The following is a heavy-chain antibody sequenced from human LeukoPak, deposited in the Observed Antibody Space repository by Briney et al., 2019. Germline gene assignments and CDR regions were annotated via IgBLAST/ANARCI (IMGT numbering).Heavy chain of an antibody. D-gene: IGHD6-19*01. CDR3: ASTSSGWYYLDY. V-gene: IGHV1-2*06. CDR2: INPNSGDT. Sequence: ASVKVSFKASGYTFAGYYMHWLRQAPGQGLEWMGRINPNSGDTNSAQKFQGRVTMTRDTSISTAYMELSRLRSDDTAVYYCASTSSGWYYLDYWGQGTLVTVSS. CDR1: GYTFAGYY. J-gene: IGHJ4*02.